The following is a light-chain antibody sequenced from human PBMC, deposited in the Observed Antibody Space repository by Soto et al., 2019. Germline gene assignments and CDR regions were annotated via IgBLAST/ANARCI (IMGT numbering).Light chain of an antibody. CDR1: QSVSSY. J-gene: IGKJ4*01. CDR2: DAS. V-gene: IGKV3-11*01. Sequence: EIVLTQSPATLSLSPGERATLSCRASQSVSSYLAWYQQKPGQAPRLLIYDASNRATGIPARFSGSGSGTDHTLTISSLEPEDFAVYYCQHRSNWPLTFGGGTMVEIK. CDR3: QHRSNWPLT.